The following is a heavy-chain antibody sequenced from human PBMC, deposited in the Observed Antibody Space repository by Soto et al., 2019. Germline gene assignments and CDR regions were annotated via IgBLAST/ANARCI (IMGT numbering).Heavy chain of an antibody. CDR1: GFTFSSYW. J-gene: IGHJ4*02. CDR3: GRDLRDWDSGSYSYDY. CDR2: IKQDGGEK. D-gene: IGHD1-26*01. V-gene: IGHV3-7*04. Sequence: GGSLRLSCAASGFTFSSYWMSWFRQAPGKGLEWVANIKQDGGEKNYVDSVKGRFTISRDNAKKSLYLQMNSLRAEDTAVYYCGRDLRDWDSGSYSYDYWGQGTLVTVSS.